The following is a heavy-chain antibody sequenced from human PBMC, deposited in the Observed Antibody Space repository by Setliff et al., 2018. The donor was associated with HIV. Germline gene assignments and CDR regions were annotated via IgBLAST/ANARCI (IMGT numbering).Heavy chain of an antibody. J-gene: IGHJ4*02. V-gene: IGHV1-69*05. D-gene: IGHD3-10*01. CDR2: IIPAFGTA. Sequence: ASVKVSCKASGDTLSIHPISWVRQAPGRGLDWMGGIIPAFGTANYAQKFQGRVTITTDEPTNTVYMELSGLRSEDTAVYYCARISPTARSAYYFDFWGQGSLVTVSS. CDR1: GDTLSIHP. CDR3: ARISPTARSAYYFDF.